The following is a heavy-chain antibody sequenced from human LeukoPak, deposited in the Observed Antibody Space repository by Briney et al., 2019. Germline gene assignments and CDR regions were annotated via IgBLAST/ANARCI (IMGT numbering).Heavy chain of an antibody. Sequence: SVKVSCKASGGTFSSYAISWVRQAPGQALEWMGGIIAIVGTANYAQKFQGRVTITADESTSTAYMELSSLRSEDTAVYYCARGDGIAVAYYYYYGMDVWGQGTTVTVSS. V-gene: IGHV1-69*13. CDR2: IIAIVGTA. CDR1: GGTFSSYA. D-gene: IGHD6-19*01. CDR3: ARGDGIAVAYYYYYGMDV. J-gene: IGHJ6*02.